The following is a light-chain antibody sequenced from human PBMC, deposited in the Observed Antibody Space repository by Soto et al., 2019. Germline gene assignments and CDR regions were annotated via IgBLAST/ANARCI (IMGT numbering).Light chain of an antibody. CDR3: QQTYSAPWT. CDR1: LSISGD. J-gene: IGKJ1*01. CDR2: GAS. Sequence: DIQMTQSPSSLSASVGDRVTITCRASLSISGDLNWFQQKPGKAPKLLIYGASSLQSGVPPRFSGSGSGTDFTLTISSLQPEDFATYYCQQTYSAPWTFGQGTKVEIK. V-gene: IGKV1-39*01.